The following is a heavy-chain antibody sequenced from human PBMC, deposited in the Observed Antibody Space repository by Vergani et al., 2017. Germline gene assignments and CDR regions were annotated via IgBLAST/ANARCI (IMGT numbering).Heavy chain of an antibody. CDR1: GYTFSSYG. J-gene: IGHJ4*02. CDR2: ISPYNGNT. V-gene: IGHV1-18*01. Sequence: QVQLAQSGAEVKKPGASVKVSCKASGYTFSSYGVSWVRQAPGQGLELVGWISPYNGNTNYAQKFQGRVTMTTDISTTTAYMELRSLRSDDTAVYYCAREGLGLFFDYWGQGTLVTVSS. D-gene: IGHD3-16*01. CDR3: AREGLGLFFDY.